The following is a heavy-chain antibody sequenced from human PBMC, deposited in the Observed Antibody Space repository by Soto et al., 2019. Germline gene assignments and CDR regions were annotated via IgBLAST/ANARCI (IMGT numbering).Heavy chain of an antibody. CDR3: VSSNWFDP. CDR1: GGSISSISYY. V-gene: IGHV4-39*01. J-gene: IGHJ5*02. CDR2: IYYSGST. Sequence: SETLSLTCTVSGGSISSISYYWGWIRQPPGKGLEWIGRIYYSGSTYYNPSLKSRVTISVDTSKNQFSLKLSSVTAADTAVYYCVSSNWFDPWGQGTLVTVSP.